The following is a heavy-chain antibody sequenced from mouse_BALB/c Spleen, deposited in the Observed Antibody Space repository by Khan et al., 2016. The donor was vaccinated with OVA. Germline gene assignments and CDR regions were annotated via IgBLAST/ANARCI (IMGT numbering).Heavy chain of an antibody. CDR1: GFSSTGYG. J-gene: IGHJ4*01. CDR2: IWGDGST. V-gene: IGHV2-6-7*01. CDR3: GRAYYGNYREAMDY. D-gene: IGHD2-10*01. Sequence: VQLQESGPGLVAPSQSLSITCTVSGFSSTGYGVNWVRQPPGKGLEWLGMIWGDGSTDYNSALKSRLSISKDNSKSQVFLKMNSLQTDDTARYXCGRAYYGNYREAMDYWGQGTSVTVSS.